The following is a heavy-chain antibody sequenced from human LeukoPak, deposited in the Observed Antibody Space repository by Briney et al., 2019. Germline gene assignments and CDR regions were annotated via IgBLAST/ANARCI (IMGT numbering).Heavy chain of an antibody. Sequence: SETLSLTCSVSGGSISGTSYCWGWIRQPPGKGPEWIGSHYPTGRIYHNPSLNSRVTISVDTSKNQFSLKLSAVTDADTAVYYCARDGSDNWGLFDNWGRGTLVTVSS. CDR2: HYPTGRI. CDR3: ARDGSDNWGLFDN. V-gene: IGHV4-39*07. J-gene: IGHJ4*02. D-gene: IGHD1-1*01. CDR1: GGSISGTSYC.